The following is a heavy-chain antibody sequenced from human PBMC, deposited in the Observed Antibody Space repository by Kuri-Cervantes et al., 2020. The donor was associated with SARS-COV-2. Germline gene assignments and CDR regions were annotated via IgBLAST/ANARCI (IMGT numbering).Heavy chain of an antibody. Sequence: SETLSLTCAVYGGSFSGYYWSGIRQPAGKGLEWIGHLGTSGSTTYNPSLRGRVSIPLDPSSNQVSLSLTSTTAADTAVYYCGRVSWLPLWRRYSDSWGQGTLVTVSS. CDR1: GGSFSGYY. D-gene: IGHD5-24*01. CDR2: LGTSGST. J-gene: IGHJ4*02. V-gene: IGHV4-59*10. CDR3: GRVSWLPLWRRYSDS.